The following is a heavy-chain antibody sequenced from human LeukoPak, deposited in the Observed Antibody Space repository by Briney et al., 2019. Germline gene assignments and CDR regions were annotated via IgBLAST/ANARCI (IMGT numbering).Heavy chain of an antibody. J-gene: IGHJ6*03. D-gene: IGHD5-18*01. V-gene: IGHV4-39*07. Sequence: SETLSLTCTVSGGSISRSQYYWGWIRQPPEKGLEWIGTIYYSGSTYYNPSLKSRVTISVDTSKNQFSLKLSSVTAADTAVYYCARDRPRLRGYSYGYYYYMDVWGKGTTVTVSS. CDR3: ARDRPRLRGYSYGYYYYMDV. CDR2: IYYSGST. CDR1: GGSISRSQYY.